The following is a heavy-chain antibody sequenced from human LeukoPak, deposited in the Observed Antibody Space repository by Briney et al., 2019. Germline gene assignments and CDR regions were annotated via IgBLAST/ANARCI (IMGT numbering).Heavy chain of an antibody. V-gene: IGHV1-18*01. CDR3: ARVVGYCSSTSCLYGMDV. D-gene: IGHD2-2*01. CDR2: ISAYDGNT. Sequence: VASVKVSCKASGYTFTSYGISWVRQAPGQGLEWMGWISAYDGNTNYAQKLQGRVTMTTDTSTSTAYMELRSLRSDDTAVYYCARVVGYCSSTSCLYGMDVWGQGTTVTVSS. CDR1: GYTFTSYG. J-gene: IGHJ6*02.